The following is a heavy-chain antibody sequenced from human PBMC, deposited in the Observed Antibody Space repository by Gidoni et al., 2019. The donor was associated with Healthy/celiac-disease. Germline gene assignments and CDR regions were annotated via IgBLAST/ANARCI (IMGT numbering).Heavy chain of an antibody. J-gene: IGHJ3*02. CDR1: GYTFTSYG. D-gene: IGHD3-22*01. CDR3: ARAERITMIVVTPWGAFDI. V-gene: IGHV1-18*04. CDR2: ISAYNGNT. Sequence: QVQLVQSGAEVKKPGASVKVSCKASGYTFTSYGISWVRQAPGQGLEWMGWISAYNGNTNYAQKLQGRVTMTTDTSTSTAYMELRSLRSDDTAVYYCARAERITMIVVTPWGAFDIWGQGTMVTVSS.